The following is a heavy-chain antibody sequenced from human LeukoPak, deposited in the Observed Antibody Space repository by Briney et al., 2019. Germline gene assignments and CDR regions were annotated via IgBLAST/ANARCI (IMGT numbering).Heavy chain of an antibody. Sequence: GSLRLSCAASGFTFSSYWMSWVRQPPGKGLEWIGEINHSGSTNYNPSLKSRVTISVDTSKNQFSLKLSSVTAADTAVYYCARDLKGVSSSWYSYYYGMDVWGQGTTVTVSS. CDR3: ARDLKGVSSSWYSYYYGMDV. V-gene: IGHV4-34*01. D-gene: IGHD6-13*01. CDR1: GFTFSSYW. CDR2: INHSGST. J-gene: IGHJ6*02.